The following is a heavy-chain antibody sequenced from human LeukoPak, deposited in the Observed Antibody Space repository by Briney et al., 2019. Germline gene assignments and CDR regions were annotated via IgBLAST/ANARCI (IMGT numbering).Heavy chain of an antibody. V-gene: IGHV3-49*03. CDR2: IRSGGTT. CDR3: ARDKSPTVTTSDS. J-gene: IGHJ5*01. Sequence: GGSLRLSCTASGFKFGDYGMSWLRQAPGKGLEWVGFIRSGGTTEYGASVKDRFTISRDNSNNIAYLQVNSLKTEDTAVYYCARDKSPTVTTSDSWGQGTLVTVSS. D-gene: IGHD4-17*01. CDR1: GFKFGDYG.